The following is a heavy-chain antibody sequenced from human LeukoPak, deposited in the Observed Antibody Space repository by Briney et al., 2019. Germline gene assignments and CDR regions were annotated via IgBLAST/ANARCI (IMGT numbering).Heavy chain of an antibody. CDR2: IKKDGSET. J-gene: IGHJ4*02. D-gene: IGHD5-12*01. CDR1: GFTFSTSW. CDR3: ARGRYSGTTYYFDY. V-gene: IGHV3-7*03. Sequence: GGSLRLSCAASGFTFSTSWMSWVRQVPGKGLEWVANIKKDGSETYYVDSVKGRFTISRDNAKNSLYLQMNSLRAEDTAMYYCARGRYSGTTYYFDYWGRGTLVTVSS.